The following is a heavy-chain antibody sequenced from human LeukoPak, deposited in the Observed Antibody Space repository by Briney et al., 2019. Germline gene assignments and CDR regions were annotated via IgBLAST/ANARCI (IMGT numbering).Heavy chain of an antibody. CDR1: GGSVNSGSYY. CDR3: ASGYYYYGMDV. CDR2: IYYRGST. Sequence: SETLSLTCTVCGGSVNSGSYYWNWIRQPPGKGLEWIGYIYYRGSTNYNPSLKSRVTISVDTSKNQFSLKLSSVTAADTAVYYCASGYYYYGMDVWGQGTTVTVSS. J-gene: IGHJ6*02. V-gene: IGHV4-61*01.